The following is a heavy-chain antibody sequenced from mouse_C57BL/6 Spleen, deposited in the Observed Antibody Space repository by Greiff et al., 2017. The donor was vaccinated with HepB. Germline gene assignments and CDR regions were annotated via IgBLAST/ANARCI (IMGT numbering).Heavy chain of an antibody. Sequence: EVKLQQSGPELVKPGASVKISCKASGYTFTDYYMNWVKQSHGKSLEWIGDINPNNGGTSYNQKFKGKATLTVDKSSSTAYMELRSLTSEDSAVYYCARGSFTTVVATDYFDYWGQGTTLTVSS. D-gene: IGHD1-1*01. CDR1: GYTFTDYY. V-gene: IGHV1-26*01. J-gene: IGHJ2*01. CDR2: INPNNGGT. CDR3: ARGSFTTVVATDYFDY.